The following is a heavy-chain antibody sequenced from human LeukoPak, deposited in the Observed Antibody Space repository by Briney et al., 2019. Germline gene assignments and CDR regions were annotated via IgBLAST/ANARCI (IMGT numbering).Heavy chain of an antibody. J-gene: IGHJ6*02. CDR3: ASALTTVTTVDEIPDYYYYGMDV. V-gene: IGHV3-21*01. CDR1: GFTFSSYS. CDR2: ISSSSSYI. D-gene: IGHD4-17*01. Sequence: PGGSLRLSCAASGFTFSSYSMNWVRQAPGKGLEWVSSISSSSSYIYYADSVKGRFTISRDNAKNSLYLQMNSLRAEDTAVYYCASALTTVTTVDEIPDYYYYGMDVWGQGTTVTVSS.